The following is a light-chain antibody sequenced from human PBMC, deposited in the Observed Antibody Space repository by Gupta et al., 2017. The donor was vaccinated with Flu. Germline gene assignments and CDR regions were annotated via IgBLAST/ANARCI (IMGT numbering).Light chain of an antibody. Sequence: QSVLTQPPSASGTPGQRATISCSGASSNIGTNDVNGYQQLPGAAPKLLIYYNNLRPSGVPARFSGSKSGTSASLAINGLQSEDEADYYCAAWDDGLNGDVFGTGTKVTV. V-gene: IGLV1-44*01. CDR2: YNN. J-gene: IGLJ1*01. CDR1: SSNIGTND. CDR3: AAWDDGLNGDV.